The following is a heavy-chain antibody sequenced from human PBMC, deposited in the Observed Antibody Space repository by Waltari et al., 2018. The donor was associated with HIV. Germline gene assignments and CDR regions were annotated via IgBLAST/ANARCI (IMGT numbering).Heavy chain of an antibody. CDR3: AKSLRRHDFWCGYVY. D-gene: IGHD3-3*01. V-gene: IGHV3-43*01. CDR2: ISWDGSTT. Sequence: EVQLVESGGVVVQPGGSLRLSCAASGFSLDDYNMDWVRQAPGKGLEWVSVISWDGSTTSYADSVKGRFTISRDNSKKSLYLQMNSLRTEDTALYYCAKSLRRHDFWCGYVYWGQGTLVTVSS. J-gene: IGHJ4*02. CDR1: GFSLDDYN.